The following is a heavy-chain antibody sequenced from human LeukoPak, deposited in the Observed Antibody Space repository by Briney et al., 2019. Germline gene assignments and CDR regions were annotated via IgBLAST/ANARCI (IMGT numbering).Heavy chain of an antibody. J-gene: IGHJ3*02. D-gene: IGHD1-26*01. Sequence: PGGSLRLSCAASGFTFSSYGMHWVRQAPGKGLEWVAFIRYDGSNKYYADSVKGRFTISRDNSKNTLYLQMNSLRAEDTAVYYCAKKQWEEDAFDIWGQGTMATVSS. V-gene: IGHV3-30*02. CDR2: IRYDGSNK. CDR3: AKKQWEEDAFDI. CDR1: GFTFSSYG.